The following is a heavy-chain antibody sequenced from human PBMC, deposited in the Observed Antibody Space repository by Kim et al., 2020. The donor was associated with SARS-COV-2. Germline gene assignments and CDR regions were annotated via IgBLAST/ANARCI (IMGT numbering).Heavy chain of an antibody. Sequence: PSLKSRVTISVDTSKNQFSLKLSSVTAADTAVYYCAREDIVVVPAAMFDYWGQGTLVTVSS. V-gene: IGHV4-39*02. CDR3: AREDIVVVPAAMFDY. D-gene: IGHD2-2*01. J-gene: IGHJ4*02.